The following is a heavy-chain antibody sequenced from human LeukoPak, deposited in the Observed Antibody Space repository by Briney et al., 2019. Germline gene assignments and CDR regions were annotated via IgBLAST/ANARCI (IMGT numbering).Heavy chain of an antibody. CDR2: ISAYNGNT. V-gene: IGHV1-18*04. CDR1: GYTFTSYG. D-gene: IGHD2-15*01. J-gene: IGHJ6*04. Sequence: ASVKVSCKASGYTFTSYGISWVRQAPGQGLEWMGWISAYNGNTNYAQKLQGRVTMTTDTSTSTAYMELRSLRSDDTAVYYCGRACSGGSCYSNYYGMDVWGKGTTVTVSS. CDR3: GRACSGGSCYSNYYGMDV.